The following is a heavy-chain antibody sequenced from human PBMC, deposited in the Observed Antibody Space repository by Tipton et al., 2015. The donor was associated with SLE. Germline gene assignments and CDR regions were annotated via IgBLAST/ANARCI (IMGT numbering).Heavy chain of an antibody. J-gene: IGHJ5*02. CDR2: IHHSGRT. D-gene: IGHD3-22*01. CDR1: GDSITDSGYS. V-gene: IGHV4-31*03. Sequence: TLSLTCTVSGDSITDSGYSWNWVRQHPGAGLEWIGYIHHSGRTDYNPSLRSRVTISRDTSKNQFSLRLSSVTAADTAVYYCATMVNYYDSRPDNWFDPWGQGNLVTVSS. CDR3: ATMVNYYDSRPDNWFDP.